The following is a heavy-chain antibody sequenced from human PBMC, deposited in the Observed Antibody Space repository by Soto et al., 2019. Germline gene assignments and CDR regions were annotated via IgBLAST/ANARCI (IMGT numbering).Heavy chain of an antibody. J-gene: IGHJ1*01. V-gene: IGHV4-31*03. Sequence: QVQLQESGPGLVKPSQTLSLTCTVSGGSISSGGYYWSWIRQHPGKGLEWHGYIYYSGRTYYNPSLQSRVATSVDTSKNQFSLKLSSVTAADTAVYSCASVDYGGNSAEYFQHWGQGTLVTVSS. D-gene: IGHD4-17*01. CDR1: GGSISSGGYY. CDR2: IYYSGRT. CDR3: ASVDYGGNSAEYFQH.